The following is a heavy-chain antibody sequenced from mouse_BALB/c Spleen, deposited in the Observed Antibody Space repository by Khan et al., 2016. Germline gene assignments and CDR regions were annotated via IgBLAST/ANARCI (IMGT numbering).Heavy chain of an antibody. CDR3: AKCPYYGRFAY. CDR2: INPDRSPI. D-gene: IGHD1-2*01. V-gene: IGHV4-1*02. Sequence: EVKLLESGGGLVQPGGSLKLSCAASGFDFSRYWMSWVRQAPGKGLEWIGEINPDRSPINYTPSLQDKFIISRDNAKNTLYLQMSKVRAEDTALYYCAKCPYYGRFAYWCQGTLVTVAA. J-gene: IGHJ3*01. CDR1: GFDFSRYW.